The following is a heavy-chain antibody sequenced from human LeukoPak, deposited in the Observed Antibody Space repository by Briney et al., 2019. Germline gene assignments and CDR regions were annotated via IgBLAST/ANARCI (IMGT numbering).Heavy chain of an antibody. CDR2: ISAYNGNT. J-gene: IGHJ4*02. Sequence: ASLKVSCKASGYTFTSYGISWVRQAPGQGLEWMGWISAYNGNTNYAQKLQGRVTMTTDTSTSTAYMELRSLRSDDTAVYYCARARAYCGGDCYSDYWGQGTLVTVSS. V-gene: IGHV1-18*01. D-gene: IGHD2-21*02. CDR1: GYTFTSYG. CDR3: ARARAYCGGDCYSDY.